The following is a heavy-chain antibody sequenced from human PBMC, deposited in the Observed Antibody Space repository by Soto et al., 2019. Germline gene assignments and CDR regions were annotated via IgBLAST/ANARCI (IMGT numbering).Heavy chain of an antibody. Sequence: GGSLRLSCAASGFTVSSNYMSWVRQAPGKGLEWVSVIYSGGSTYYADSVKGRFTISRDNSKNTLYLQMNSLRAEDTAVYYCGSRQGIAAAGQEGQRSTWYFDLWGRGTLVTVSS. CDR3: GSRQGIAAAGQEGQRSTWYFDL. V-gene: IGHV3-53*01. CDR2: IYSGGST. CDR1: GFTVSSNY. D-gene: IGHD6-13*01. J-gene: IGHJ2*01.